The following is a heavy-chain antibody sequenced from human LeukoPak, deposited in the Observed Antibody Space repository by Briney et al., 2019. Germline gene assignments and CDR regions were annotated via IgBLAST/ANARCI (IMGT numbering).Heavy chain of an antibody. D-gene: IGHD6-13*01. CDR1: GYTFTGYY. J-gene: IGHJ4*02. CDR3: ARDQQLVLVAGYFDY. CDR2: INPNSGGT. Sequence: ASVKVSCKASGYTFTGYYMHWVRQAPGQGLEWMGWINPNSGGTNYAQKFQGRVTMTRDTSISTAYMELSRLRSDDTAVYYCARDQQLVLVAGYFDYWGQGTLVTVSS. V-gene: IGHV1-2*02.